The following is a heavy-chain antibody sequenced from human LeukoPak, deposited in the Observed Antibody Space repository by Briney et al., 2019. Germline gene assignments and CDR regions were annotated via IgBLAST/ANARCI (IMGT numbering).Heavy chain of an antibody. D-gene: IGHD1-26*01. J-gene: IGHJ4*02. CDR1: GFTLSSYW. Sequence: GGSLRLSCAASGFTLSSYWMSWVRQAPGKGPEWVSVIYTSGITYYADSVRGRSTISRDNSKNTLYLQMDSLTAKDTAVYYCAREDAGGTYSFDYWGQGTLVTVSS. CDR3: AREDAGGTYSFDY. V-gene: IGHV3-66*01. CDR2: IYTSGIT.